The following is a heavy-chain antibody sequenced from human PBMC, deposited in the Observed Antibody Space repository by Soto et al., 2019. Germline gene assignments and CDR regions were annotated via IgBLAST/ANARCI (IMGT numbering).Heavy chain of an antibody. CDR1: GFICSSYD. V-gene: IGHV3-23*01. CDR2: ILVGGST. CDR3: AKATATGGGAFEI. D-gene: IGHD2-8*02. J-gene: IGHJ3*02. Sequence: EVQMLESGGGLAQPGGSLRLSCAVSGFICSSYDMSWVRQAPGQGLEWVSTILVGGSTHYEDSVKGRFTISRDTSKNTVYLQMNSLTAGDTAVYYCAKATATGGGAFEIYGQGTMVTVSS.